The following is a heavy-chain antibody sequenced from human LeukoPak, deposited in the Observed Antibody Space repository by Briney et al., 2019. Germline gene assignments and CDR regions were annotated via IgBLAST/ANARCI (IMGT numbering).Heavy chain of an antibody. CDR3: ARVETVTTYNWFDP. Sequence: SETLSLTCTVSGGSISAYRWSWIRQPPGKGLEWIGYIYYSGSTNYNPSLKSRVTISVDTSKNQFSLKLSSVTAADTAVYYCARVETVTTYNWFDPWGQGTLVTVSS. CDR1: GGSISAYR. CDR2: IYYSGST. V-gene: IGHV4-59*01. D-gene: IGHD4-11*01. J-gene: IGHJ5*02.